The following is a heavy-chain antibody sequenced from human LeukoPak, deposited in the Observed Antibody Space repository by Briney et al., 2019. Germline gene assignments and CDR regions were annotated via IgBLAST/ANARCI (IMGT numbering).Heavy chain of an antibody. V-gene: IGHV3-23*01. CDR2: ISGSGGGT. J-gene: IGHJ3*02. CDR3: AKNRRCSSTSCYDALDI. Sequence: GESLRLSCAASRFTFGDYAMNWVRQAPGKGLEWVSVISGSGGGTFYADSVRGRFTISRDNSKNTLFLQMNSLRAEDTAKYYCAKNRRCSSTSCYDALDIWGQGTMVTVSS. D-gene: IGHD2-2*01. CDR1: RFTFGDYA.